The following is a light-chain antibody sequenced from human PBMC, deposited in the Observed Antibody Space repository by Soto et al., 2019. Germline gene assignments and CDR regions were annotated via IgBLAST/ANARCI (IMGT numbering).Light chain of an antibody. V-gene: IGLV2-14*01. CDR3: QSYDRSLSGVV. CDR2: GNN. Sequence: QSVLTQPASVSGSPGQSITISCTGTSSDVGGYNYVSWYQQHPGKAPKLLISGNNNRPSGVPDRFSGSKSGTSASLAITGLQAEDEADYYCQSYDRSLSGVVFGGGTKLTVL. CDR1: SSDVGGYNY. J-gene: IGLJ2*01.